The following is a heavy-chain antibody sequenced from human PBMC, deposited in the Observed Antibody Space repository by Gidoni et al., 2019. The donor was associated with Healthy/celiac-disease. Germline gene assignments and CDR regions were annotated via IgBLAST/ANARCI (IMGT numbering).Heavy chain of an antibody. D-gene: IGHD2-2*01. J-gene: IGHJ4*02. Sequence: EVQLLESGGGLVQPGGSLSLSCAASGFTFSRYAMSWVRQAPGKGLEWVSAISGSGGSTYYADSVKGRFTISRDNSKNTLYLQMNSLRAEDTAVYYCAKDIVVVPAAMGYFDYWGQGTLVTVSS. CDR3: AKDIVVVPAAMGYFDY. V-gene: IGHV3-23*01. CDR2: ISGSGGST. CDR1: GFTFSRYA.